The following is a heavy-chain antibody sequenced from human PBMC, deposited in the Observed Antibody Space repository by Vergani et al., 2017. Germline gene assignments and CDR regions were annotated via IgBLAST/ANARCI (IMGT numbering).Heavy chain of an antibody. D-gene: IGHD5-18*01. CDR2: IRSKANSYAT. V-gene: IGHV3-73*01. J-gene: IGHJ4*02. Sequence: EVQLVESGGGLVKPGGSLKLSCAASGFTFSGSAMHWVRQASGKGLEWVGRIRSKANSYATAYAASVKGRFTISRDDSKNTAYLQMNSLKTEDTAVYYCAKDKPKYSYGNGFDYWGQGTLVTVSS. CDR1: GFTFSGSA. CDR3: AKDKPKYSYGNGFDY.